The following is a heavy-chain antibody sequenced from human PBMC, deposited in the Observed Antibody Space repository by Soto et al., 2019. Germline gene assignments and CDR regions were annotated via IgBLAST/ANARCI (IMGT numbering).Heavy chain of an antibody. CDR3: ARGVGYAGVDY. CDR2: INHSGST. CDR1: GGSFSGYY. J-gene: IGHJ4*02. D-gene: IGHD5-12*01. V-gene: IGHV4-34*01. Sequence: SETLSLTCAVYGGSFSGYYWTWIRQPPGTGLEWIGEINHSGSTNYNPSLKSRVTISVDTSKNQFSLKLTSVTAADTALYYCARGVGYAGVDYWGQGTLVTVSS.